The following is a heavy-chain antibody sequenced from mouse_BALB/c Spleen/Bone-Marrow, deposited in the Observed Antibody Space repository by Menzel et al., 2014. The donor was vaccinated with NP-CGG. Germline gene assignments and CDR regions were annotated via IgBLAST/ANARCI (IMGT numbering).Heavy chain of an antibody. CDR3: TRDYYGP. Sequence: EVNLVESGPSLVKPSQTLSLTCSVTGDSITSGYWNWIRKFPGNKLEYMGYITYSGNTYYDPSLISRISITRDTSKNQYYLQLNSVTTEDTATYYCTRDYYGPWGQGTTLTVSS. CDR1: GDSITSGY. V-gene: IGHV3-8*02. J-gene: IGHJ2*01. D-gene: IGHD1-2*01. CDR2: ITYSGNT.